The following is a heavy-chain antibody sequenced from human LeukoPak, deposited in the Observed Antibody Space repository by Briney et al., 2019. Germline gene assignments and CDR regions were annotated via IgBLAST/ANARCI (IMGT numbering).Heavy chain of an antibody. Sequence: SGGSLRLSCAASGFTFSSYAMHWVRQAPGKGLGWVAVISYDGSNKYYADSVKGRFTISRDNSKNTLYLQMNSLRAEDTAVYYCARDRLWFGELFSCGYWGQGTLVTVSS. CDR3: ARDRLWFGELFSCGY. V-gene: IGHV3-30-3*01. CDR2: ISYDGSNK. D-gene: IGHD3-10*01. J-gene: IGHJ4*02. CDR1: GFTFSSYA.